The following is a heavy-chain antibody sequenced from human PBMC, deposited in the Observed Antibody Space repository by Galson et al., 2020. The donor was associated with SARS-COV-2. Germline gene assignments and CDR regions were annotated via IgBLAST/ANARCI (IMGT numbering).Heavy chain of an antibody. V-gene: IGHV4-34*01. CDR2: INQSGSI. Sequence: SETLSLTCAVYGGSFSDYNWSWIRQPPGKGLEWIGEINQSGSINYNPSLKSRVTISVDTSKNQFSLKLTSVTATDTAVYYCARGHHQITRVLVAITSGAFYLDSWGQGTLVTGCS. J-gene: IGHJ4*02. CDR1: GGSFSDYN. CDR3: ARGHHQITRVLVAITSGAFYLDS. D-gene: IGHD3-22*01.